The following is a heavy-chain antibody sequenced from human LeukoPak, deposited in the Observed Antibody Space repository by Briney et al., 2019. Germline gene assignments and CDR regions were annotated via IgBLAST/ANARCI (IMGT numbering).Heavy chain of an antibody. CDR3: ARSPRLGRYGYGPWELPVSYFDY. Sequence: SETLSLTCAVYGGSFSGYYWSWIRQPPGKGLEWIGEINHSGSTNYNPSLKSRVTISVDTSKNQFSLKLSSVTAAETAVYYCARSPRLGRYGYGPWELPVSYFDYWGQGTLVTVSS. V-gene: IGHV4-34*01. D-gene: IGHD1-26*01. J-gene: IGHJ4*02. CDR2: INHSGST. CDR1: GGSFSGYY.